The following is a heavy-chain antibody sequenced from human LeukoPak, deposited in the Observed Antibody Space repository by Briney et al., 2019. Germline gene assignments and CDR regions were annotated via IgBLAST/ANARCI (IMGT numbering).Heavy chain of an antibody. J-gene: IGHJ5*02. D-gene: IGHD3-3*01. CDR3: ARVFRGAVTSNWFDP. CDR1: GASMNRHY. V-gene: IGHV4-59*11. Sequence: SETLSLTCSVSGASMNRHYWTWIRLSPGKGLEWIGYISDSGSTSYNPSLRSRVIMALEASKTEFSRRLNSVTVADTAVYYCARVFRGAVTSNWFDPWGQGTLVTVSS. CDR2: ISDSGST.